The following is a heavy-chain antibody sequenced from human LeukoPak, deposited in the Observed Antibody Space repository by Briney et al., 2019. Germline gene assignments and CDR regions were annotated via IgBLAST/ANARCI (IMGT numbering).Heavy chain of an antibody. V-gene: IGHV4-4*07. J-gene: IGHJ3*02. D-gene: IGHD1-26*01. CDR3: AGGGSPHI. Sequence: PSETLSLTCTVSGCSINNDFLTWFRQPAGKALEGIGRLYTSGSTTYNPSLNRRVTTSLDTSMTQLSLKLKSVNAAATAVSYCAGGGSPHIWGQGTMVTVSS. CDR2: LYTSGST. CDR1: GCSINNDF.